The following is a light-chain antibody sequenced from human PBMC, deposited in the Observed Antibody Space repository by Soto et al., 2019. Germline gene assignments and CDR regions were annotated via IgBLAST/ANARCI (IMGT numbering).Light chain of an antibody. CDR1: QGISHY. Sequence: EIQMTQSPSSLSASVGDRVTITCRASQGISHYLAWYQQKPGKPPTLLMYGASTLQSGVPSRFSGSGSGTDFPITISSLQPEDVAVYYCQRYNSAPRTFGQGTKVEIK. J-gene: IGKJ1*01. V-gene: IGKV1-27*01. CDR2: GAS. CDR3: QRYNSAPRT.